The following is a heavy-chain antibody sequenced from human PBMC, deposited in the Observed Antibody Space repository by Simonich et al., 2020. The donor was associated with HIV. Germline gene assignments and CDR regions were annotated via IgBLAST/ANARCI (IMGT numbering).Heavy chain of an antibody. J-gene: IGHJ4*02. Sequence: QVQLQQWGAGLLKPSETLSLTCAVYGGSFSGYYWSWIRQPPGKWLEWFGEINHSGSTNYTPSLKSRVTISVDTSKNQFSLKLSSVTAADTAVYYCARRHPTTVTTPYFDYWGQGTLVTVSS. CDR3: ARRHPTTVTTPYFDY. D-gene: IGHD4-17*01. CDR2: INHSGST. V-gene: IGHV4-34*01. CDR1: GGSFSGYY.